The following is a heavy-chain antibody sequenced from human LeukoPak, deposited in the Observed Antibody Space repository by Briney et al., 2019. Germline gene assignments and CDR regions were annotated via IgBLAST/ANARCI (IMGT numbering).Heavy chain of an antibody. CDR3: ARDGAFGI. CDR2: INPNSGDT. J-gene: IGHJ3*02. CDR1: GYTFTGSY. Sequence: ASVKVSCKASGYTFTGSYIHWVRQAPGQGLEWMGWINPNSGDTNYAQRFQGRVIMTRDTSLSTVYMDLSRLRSDDTAVYYCARDGAFGIWGQGTMVTVSS. V-gene: IGHV1-2*02.